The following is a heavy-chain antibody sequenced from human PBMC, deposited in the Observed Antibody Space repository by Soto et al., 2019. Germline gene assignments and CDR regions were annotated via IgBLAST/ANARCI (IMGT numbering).Heavy chain of an antibody. J-gene: IGHJ4*02. V-gene: IGHV4-34*01. D-gene: IGHD6-19*01. CDR1: GGSFSGYY. CDR2: FYNNENP. Sequence: SETLSLTCAVYGGSFSGYYWGWIRQPPGKGLEWIGTFYNNENPNYNPSLKSRVTISVDTSKNQFSLKLSSVTAADTAVYYCARLAVAGRKTLLARAYFDYWGQGTLVTVSS. CDR3: ARLAVAGRKTLLARAYFDY.